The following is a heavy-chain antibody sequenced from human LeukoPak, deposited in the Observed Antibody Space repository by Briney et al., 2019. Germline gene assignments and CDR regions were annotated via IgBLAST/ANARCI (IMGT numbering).Heavy chain of an antibody. Sequence: PSETLSLTCAVYGGSFSGYYWSWIRQPPGKGLEWIGEINHSGSTNYNPPLKSRVTISVDTSKNQFSLKLSSVTAADTAVYYCASIVATRATGNFDYWGQGTLVTVSS. CDR2: INHSGST. CDR1: GGSFSGYY. D-gene: IGHD5-12*01. V-gene: IGHV4-34*01. J-gene: IGHJ4*02. CDR3: ASIVATRATGNFDY.